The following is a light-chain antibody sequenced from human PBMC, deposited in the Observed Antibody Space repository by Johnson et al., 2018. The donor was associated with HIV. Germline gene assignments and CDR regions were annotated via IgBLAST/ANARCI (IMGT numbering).Light chain of an antibody. CDR1: SSNIGNNY. CDR2: DNN. CDR3: GTWDSSLRAGRV. V-gene: IGLV1-51*01. Sequence: QSVLTQPPSVSAAPGQKVTISCSGSSSNIGNNYVSWYQQLPGTAPKLLIYDNNKRPSGIPDRFSGSKSGTSATLGITGLQTGDEGYNYCGTWDSSLRAGRVCGTGTKVTVL. J-gene: IGLJ1*01.